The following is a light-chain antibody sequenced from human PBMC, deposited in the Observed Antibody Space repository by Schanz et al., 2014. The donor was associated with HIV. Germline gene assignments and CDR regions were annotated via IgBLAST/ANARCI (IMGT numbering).Light chain of an antibody. J-gene: IGLJ2*01. V-gene: IGLV2-8*01. CDR3: SSFAGSNNLV. CDR1: SSDVGDYNY. Sequence: QSALTQPPSASGSPGQSVTISCTGTSSDVGDYNYVSWYQQHPGKAPKLLIYEVVKRPSGVPNRFSGSKSGNAASLTVSGLQADDEADYYCSSFAGSNNLVFGGGTKLTVL. CDR2: EVV.